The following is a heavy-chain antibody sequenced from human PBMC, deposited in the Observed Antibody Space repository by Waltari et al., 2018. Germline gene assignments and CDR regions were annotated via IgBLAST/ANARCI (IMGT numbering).Heavy chain of an antibody. CDR1: GDSISSSHYY. D-gene: IGHD5-12*01. CDR2: VYSSGTT. CDR3: ARSSAGMPRWLGDY. J-gene: IGHJ4*02. V-gene: IGHV4-39*01. Sequence: QLQLQESGPGLVKPSETLSLSCSVSGDSISSSHYYWGWIRQPPGKGLERIASVYSSGTTYYNPSLKSRVTISADTSRNQVYLRLTSVTATDTAVYYCARSSAGMPRWLGDYWGQGILVTVSS.